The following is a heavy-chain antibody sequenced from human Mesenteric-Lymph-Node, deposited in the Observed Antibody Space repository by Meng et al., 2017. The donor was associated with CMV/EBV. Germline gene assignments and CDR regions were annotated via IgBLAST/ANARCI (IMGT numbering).Heavy chain of an antibody. J-gene: IGHJ6*02. V-gene: IGHV1-2*02. CDR1: GYTFTGYY. CDR3: ARVRVGATLDYSGMDL. D-gene: IGHD1-26*01. CDR2: INPNSGGK. Sequence: ASVKVSCKASGYTFTGYYMHWVRQAPGQGLEWMGWINPNSGGKIYAQKFQGRVTMTRDTSISTAYMELSRLRSDDTAVYYCARVRVGATLDYSGMDLWGQGTTVTVSS.